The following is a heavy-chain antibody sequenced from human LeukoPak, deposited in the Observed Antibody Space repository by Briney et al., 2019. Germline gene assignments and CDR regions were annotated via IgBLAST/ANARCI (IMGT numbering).Heavy chain of an antibody. CDR2: IYYSGST. Sequence: SETLSLTCTVSGGSISSYYWSWIRQPPGKGLEWIGYIYYSGSTYYNPSLKSRVTISVDTSKNQFSLKLSSVTAADTAVYYCARVRDSSGYDYYYYMDVWGKGTTVTVSS. V-gene: IGHV4-59*01. CDR3: ARVRDSSGYDYYYYMDV. J-gene: IGHJ6*03. D-gene: IGHD3-22*01. CDR1: GGSISSYY.